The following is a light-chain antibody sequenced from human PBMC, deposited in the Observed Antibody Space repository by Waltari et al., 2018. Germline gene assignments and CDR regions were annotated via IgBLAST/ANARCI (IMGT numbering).Light chain of an antibody. CDR3: SSYTSSNTLG. CDR2: AVT. J-gene: IGLJ1*01. CDR1: SSDVGGYNY. V-gene: IGLV2-14*03. Sequence: QSALTQPASVSGSPGQSITISCTGTSSDVGGYNYVSWYQQNPGKAPKLMIYAVTNRPSGVSNRFSGSKSGNTASLTISVLQAEDEADYYCSSYTSSNTLGFGTGTKVTVL.